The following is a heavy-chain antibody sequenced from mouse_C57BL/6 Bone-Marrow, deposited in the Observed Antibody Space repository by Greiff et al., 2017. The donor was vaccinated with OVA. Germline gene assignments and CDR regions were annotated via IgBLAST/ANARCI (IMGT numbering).Heavy chain of an antibody. J-gene: IGHJ3*01. Sequence: EVQGVESGGGLVKPGGSLKLSCAASGFTFSDYGMHWVRQAPEKGLEWVAYISSGSSTIYYADTVKGRFTISRDNAKNTLFLQMTSLRSADTAMYYCARWLYSIPFAYWGQGTLVTVSA. CDR2: ISSGSSTI. CDR3: ARWLYSIPFAY. D-gene: IGHD2-5*01. CDR1: GFTFSDYG. V-gene: IGHV5-17*01.